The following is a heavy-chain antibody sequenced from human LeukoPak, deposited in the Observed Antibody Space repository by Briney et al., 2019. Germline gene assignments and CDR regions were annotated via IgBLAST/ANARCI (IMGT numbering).Heavy chain of an antibody. CDR2: IYPGDSDT. V-gene: IGHV5-51*01. Sequence: GESLKISCKGSGYSFTNYWIGWVRQMPGKGLEWMGIIYPGDSDTKYSPSFQGQVTISADKSISTAYLQWSSLKASDTAMYYCARGPYSSSWRFYFDYWGQGTLVTVSS. D-gene: IGHD6-13*01. CDR3: ARGPYSSSWRFYFDY. CDR1: GYSFTNYW. J-gene: IGHJ4*02.